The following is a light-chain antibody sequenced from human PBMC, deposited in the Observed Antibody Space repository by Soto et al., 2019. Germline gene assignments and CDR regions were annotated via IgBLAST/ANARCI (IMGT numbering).Light chain of an antibody. CDR1: QDVSQW. CDR3: QQYSSELNT. V-gene: IGKV1-5*03. Sequence: DIHMTQSPSTLSASVGDRITITCRASQDVSQWLAWYQHKPGKAPKLLIYKASTLESGVSSRFSGRGSGTEFTLTIRDLQPDDFATYYCQQYSSELNTFGQGTKVEIK. J-gene: IGKJ2*01. CDR2: KAS.